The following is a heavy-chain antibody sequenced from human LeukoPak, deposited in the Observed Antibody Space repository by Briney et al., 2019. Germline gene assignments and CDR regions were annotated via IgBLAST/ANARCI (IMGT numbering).Heavy chain of an antibody. CDR2: ISYDGSNK. CDR1: GFTFSSYG. J-gene: IGHJ4*02. CDR3: AKDGRYFDWYVDY. D-gene: IGHD3-9*01. Sequence: GGSLRLSCAASGFTFSSYGMHWVRQAPGKGLEWVAVISYDGSNKYYADSVKGRFTISRDNSKNTLYLQMNSLRAEDTAVYYCAKDGRYFDWYVDYWGQGTLVTVSS. V-gene: IGHV3-30*18.